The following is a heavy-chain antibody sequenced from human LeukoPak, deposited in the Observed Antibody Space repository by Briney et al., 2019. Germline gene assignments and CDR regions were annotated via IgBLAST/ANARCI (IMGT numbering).Heavy chain of an antibody. J-gene: IGHJ4*02. CDR1: GYTFTSYA. V-gene: IGHV1-3*01. CDR3: ARDYDRSAWGFDF. CDR2: INAGNGNT. Sequence: ASVKVSCKASGYTFTSYAMHWVRQAPGQRLEWMGWINAGNGNTKYSQKFQGRVTMTRDTSTSTVYMELSSLRSDDTAVYYCARDYDRSAWGFDFWGQGTLVTVSS. D-gene: IGHD3-3*01.